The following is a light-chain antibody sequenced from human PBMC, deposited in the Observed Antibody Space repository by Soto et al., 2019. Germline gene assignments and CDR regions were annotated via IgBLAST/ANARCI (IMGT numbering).Light chain of an antibody. CDR1: QRVSGSY. Sequence: EIVLTQSPGALSLSPGEGATLSCRASQRVSGSYLAWYQQKPGQTPRLLIYRASSRAAGIPDRFSGSGSGTDFILTINTLEPEDSAVYYCHQYGSSPWTFGPGTKVEIK. J-gene: IGKJ1*01. CDR3: HQYGSSPWT. V-gene: IGKV3-20*01. CDR2: RAS.